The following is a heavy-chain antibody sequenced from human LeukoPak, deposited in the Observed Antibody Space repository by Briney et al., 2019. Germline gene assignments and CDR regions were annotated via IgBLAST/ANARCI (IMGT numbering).Heavy chain of an antibody. Sequence: GGSLRLSCAASGFTFSSYAMSWVRQAPGKGLEWVSAISGSGGSTYYADSVKGRFTISRDNSKNTLYLQMNSLRAEDTAVYYCASQLVVVVVAATTDYWGQGTLVTVSS. J-gene: IGHJ4*02. CDR1: GFTFSSYA. D-gene: IGHD2-15*01. V-gene: IGHV3-23*01. CDR2: ISGSGGST. CDR3: ASQLVVVVVAATTDY.